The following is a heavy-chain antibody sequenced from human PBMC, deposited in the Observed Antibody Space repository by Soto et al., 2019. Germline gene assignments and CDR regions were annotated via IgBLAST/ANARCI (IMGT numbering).Heavy chain of an antibody. CDR3: ARGREFDS. V-gene: IGHV4-30-2*01. CDR2: IFPSGTT. J-gene: IGHJ4*02. Sequence: SETLSLTCAVSGGSLTSGTYSWNWIRQPSGKGLEWIGYIFPSGTTYYSPSLKSRVSISIDVSKNQFSLNLRSLTAADTAVYYCARGREFDSWGQGTLVTVSS. CDR1: GGSLTSGTYS.